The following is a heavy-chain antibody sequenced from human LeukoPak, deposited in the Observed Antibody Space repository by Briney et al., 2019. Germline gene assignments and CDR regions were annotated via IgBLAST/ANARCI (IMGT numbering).Heavy chain of an antibody. J-gene: IGHJ4*02. V-gene: IGHV3-30*03. CDR1: GFTFSNHA. D-gene: IGHD1-26*01. CDR3: ARDPTVGAPDYFDY. Sequence: GGSLRLSCAVSGFTFSNHAMHWVRQAPGKGPEWVAVIAHDSSRQYYGDSVRGRFTISRDDSKNTLYLQMNNLGVEDSALYYCARDPTVGAPDYFDYWGQGTLVSVSS. CDR2: IAHDSSRQ.